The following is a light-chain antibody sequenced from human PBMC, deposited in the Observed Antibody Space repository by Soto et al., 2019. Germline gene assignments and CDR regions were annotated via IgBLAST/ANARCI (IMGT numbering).Light chain of an antibody. CDR2: KVS. Sequence: DVVMTQSPLSXPVTLGQSASISCTSSQSLGYSDGNTYVNWFQQRPGQPPRRLIYKVSERDSGVPDRFRGSGSGTEFTLTISRVEAEDVGVYFCMQGTYWPFTFGPGTKVDIK. J-gene: IGKJ3*01. V-gene: IGKV2-30*01. CDR3: MQGTYWPFT. CDR1: QSLGYSDGNTY.